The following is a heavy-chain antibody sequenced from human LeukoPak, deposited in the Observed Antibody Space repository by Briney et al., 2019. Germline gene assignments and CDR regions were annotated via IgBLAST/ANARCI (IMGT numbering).Heavy chain of an antibody. D-gene: IGHD6-13*01. CDR3: ARDRSSSYTRDWFDP. J-gene: IGHJ5*02. V-gene: IGHV4-4*07. Sequence: PSETLSLTCTVSGGSISGYYWSWIRQPAGKGLEWIGRIYNSESINYNPSFKSRVTMSIDTSKNQFSLKLNSVTAADTAVYYCARDRSSSYTRDWFDPWGQGVLVTVSS. CDR2: IYNSESI. CDR1: GGSISGYY.